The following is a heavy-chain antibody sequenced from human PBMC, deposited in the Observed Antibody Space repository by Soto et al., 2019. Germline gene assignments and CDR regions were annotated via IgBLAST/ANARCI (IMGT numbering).Heavy chain of an antibody. CDR2: FDAEDGET. V-gene: IGHV1-24*01. Sequence: ASVKVSCKVSGYTLTELSMHWVRQAPGKGLEWMGGFDAEDGETIYAQKFQGRVTMNEDTSTDTAYMELSSLRSEDTDENYCATSAPELRRGRCYPGDFDYWGQGTLVTVSS. D-gene: IGHD1-7*01. CDR1: GYTLTELS. J-gene: IGHJ4*02. CDR3: ATSAPELRRGRCYPGDFDY.